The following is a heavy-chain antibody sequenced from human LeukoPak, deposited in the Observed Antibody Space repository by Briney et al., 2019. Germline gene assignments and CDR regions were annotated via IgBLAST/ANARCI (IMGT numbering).Heavy chain of an antibody. D-gene: IGHD6-13*01. CDR3: ARVVDSSSRYYFDY. J-gene: IGHJ4*02. Sequence: ASVKVSCKASGYTFTGYFMHWVRQTPGHGLVWMGWINPDSGGTAYAQKFQGRVTMTRDPSISTAYMELSRLRSDDTAVYYCARVVDSSSRYYFDYWGQGTLVTVSS. CDR2: INPDSGGT. V-gene: IGHV1-2*02. CDR1: GYTFTGYF.